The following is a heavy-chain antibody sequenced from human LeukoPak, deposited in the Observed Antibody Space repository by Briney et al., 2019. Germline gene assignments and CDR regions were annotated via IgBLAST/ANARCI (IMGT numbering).Heavy chain of an antibody. J-gene: IGHJ4*02. CDR1: EFTFKNDN. V-gene: IGHV3-21*01. CDR2: ISSSNNYI. Sequence: GGSLRLSCGASEFTFKNDNMNWVRQAPGKGLEWVSSISSSNNYIYYADSVKGRFTISRDNAKNSLNLQMNSLRAEDTAVYYCARRSPDYYLDYWGQGTPVTVSS. CDR3: ARRSPDYYLDY.